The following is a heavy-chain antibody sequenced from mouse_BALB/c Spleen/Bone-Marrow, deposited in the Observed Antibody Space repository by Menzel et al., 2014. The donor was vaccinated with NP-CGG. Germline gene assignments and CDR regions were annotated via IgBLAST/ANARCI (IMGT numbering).Heavy chain of an antibody. CDR2: IYPGDGDT. CDR3: ARHAYGNSYWYFDV. V-gene: IGHV1-82*01. CDR1: GYAFSSSW. D-gene: IGHD2-1*01. J-gene: IGHJ1*01. Sequence: QVQLQQPGPELVKPGASVKISCKASGYAFSSSWMNWAKQRPGQGLEWIGRIYPGDGDTNYNGKFKGKATLTADKSSSTAYMQLSSRTSVDSAVYFCARHAYGNSYWYFDVWGAGTTVTVSS.